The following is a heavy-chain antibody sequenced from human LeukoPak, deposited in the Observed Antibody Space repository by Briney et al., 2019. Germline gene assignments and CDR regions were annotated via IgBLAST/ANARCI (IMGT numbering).Heavy chain of an antibody. Sequence: PSETLSLTCTVSGGSISSYYWSWIRQPPGKGLEWIGYIYYSGSTNYNPSLKSRVTISVDTSKNQFSLKLSSVTAADTAVYYCARVRVVGASHLLYYYGMDVWGQGTTVTVSS. CDR3: ARVRVVGASHLLYYYGMDV. V-gene: IGHV4-59*01. D-gene: IGHD2-15*01. J-gene: IGHJ6*02. CDR1: GGSISSYY. CDR2: IYYSGST.